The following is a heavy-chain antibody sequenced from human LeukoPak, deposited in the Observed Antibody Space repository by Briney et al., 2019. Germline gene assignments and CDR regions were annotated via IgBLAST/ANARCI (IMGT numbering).Heavy chain of an antibody. CDR1: GFTFNTYA. Sequence: GGSLRLSCAGSGFTFNTYAMSWVRQAPGKGLEWVSAISGSGGSTYYADSVRGRFTISRDNSKNTLYLQMNSLRAEDTAVYYCAKRGPGSSWYVAFAFDIWGQGTMVTVSS. J-gene: IGHJ3*02. CDR3: AKRGPGSSWYVAFAFDI. CDR2: ISGSGGST. D-gene: IGHD6-13*01. V-gene: IGHV3-23*01.